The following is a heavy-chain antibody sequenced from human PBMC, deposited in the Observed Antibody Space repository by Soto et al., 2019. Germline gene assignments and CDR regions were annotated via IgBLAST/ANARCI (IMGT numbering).Heavy chain of an antibody. J-gene: IGHJ4*02. CDR1: GYSFAGYW. V-gene: IGHV5-10-1*01. D-gene: IGHD5-18*01. CDR3: ASQIYEPDTGPNFKYYLES. CDR2: IDPSDSQT. Sequence: PGESLKISCKGSGYSFAGYWITWVRQKPGKGLEWMGRIDPSDSQTYYSPSFRGHVTISATKSITTVFLQWSSLRASDTAMYYCASQIYEPDTGPNFKYYLESWGQGTPGTVSS.